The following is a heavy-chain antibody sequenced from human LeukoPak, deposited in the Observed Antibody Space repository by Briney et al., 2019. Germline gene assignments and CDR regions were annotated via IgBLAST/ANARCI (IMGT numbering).Heavy chain of an antibody. Sequence: GRSLRLSCAASGFSLSDYGMHWVRQAPGKGLEWVAGYSHDGGDIYYVDSAKGRFAISRDNSMNTVFLQMNNMRPDDTAVYYCAKDITLNYWGQGTLVTVSS. D-gene: IGHD1-14*01. CDR2: YSHDGGDI. CDR3: AKDITLNY. V-gene: IGHV3-30*18. CDR1: GFSLSDYG. J-gene: IGHJ4*02.